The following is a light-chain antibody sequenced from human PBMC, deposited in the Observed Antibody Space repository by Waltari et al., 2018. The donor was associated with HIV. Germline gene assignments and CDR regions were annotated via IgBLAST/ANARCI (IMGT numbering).Light chain of an antibody. CDR1: NSDVGSYNR. CDR3: CSYAGSYIV. V-gene: IGLV2-11*01. Sequence: QSALTQPRSVSGSPGQSVTISCTGTNSDVGSYNRVSWYQQHPGKAPKVMIYNVRERPAGVPDRFSGSKSANTASLTISGLQADDEADYLGCSYAGSYIVFGTGTKVTVL. J-gene: IGLJ1*01. CDR2: NVR.